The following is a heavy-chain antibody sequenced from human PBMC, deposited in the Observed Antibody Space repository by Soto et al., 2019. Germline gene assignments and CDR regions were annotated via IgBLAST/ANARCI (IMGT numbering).Heavy chain of an antibody. Sequence: PPETLSLTCNVSGGSTDTSNYYWDWLRQPPGKGLEWIGTTYYNGNAYYNPSLKSRVSMSVDTSKNQFSLKLVSVTAADTAVYYCARHFVAVVIKGWGYWGQGTLVTVS. CDR1: GGSTDTSNYY. CDR2: TYYNGNA. D-gene: IGHD3-10*01. V-gene: IGHV4-39*01. J-gene: IGHJ4*02. CDR3: ARHFVAVVIKGWGY.